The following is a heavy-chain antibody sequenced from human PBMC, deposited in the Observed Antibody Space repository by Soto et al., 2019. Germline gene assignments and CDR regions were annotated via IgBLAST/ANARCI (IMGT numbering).Heavy chain of an antibody. D-gene: IGHD3-3*01. V-gene: IGHV1-8*01. J-gene: IGHJ5*02. CDR3: GRDTFFDFWSGYYFPAPTHNWFDP. CDR2: MNPNSGNT. Sequence: PSVKVSCKAAGHTFTSYDINWVRQATGQGLEWMGWMNPNSGNTGYAQKFQGRVTMTRNTSISTAYMELSSLRSEDTAVYYCGRDTFFDFWSGYYFPAPTHNWFDPWGQGTLVTVSS. CDR1: GHTFTSYD.